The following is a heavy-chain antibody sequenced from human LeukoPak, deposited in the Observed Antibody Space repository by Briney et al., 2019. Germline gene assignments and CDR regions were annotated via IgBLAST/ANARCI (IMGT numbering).Heavy chain of an antibody. V-gene: IGHV1-18*01. CDR3: ARDHLAGSAYYDFASPASWFDP. Sequence: ASVKVSCKASGYTSTSYGISWVRQAPGQGLEWMGWISAYNGNTNYAQELQGRVTMTTDTSTSTAYMELRSLRSDDTAVYYCARDHLAGSAYYDFASPASWFDPWGQGTLVTVSS. J-gene: IGHJ5*02. CDR1: GYTSTSYG. D-gene: IGHD3-3*01. CDR2: ISAYNGNT.